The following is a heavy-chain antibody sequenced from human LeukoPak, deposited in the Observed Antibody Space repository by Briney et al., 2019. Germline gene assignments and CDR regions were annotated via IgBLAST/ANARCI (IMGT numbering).Heavy chain of an antibody. CDR3: ARVLRYCSGGNCYSGGLGCMDV. CDR2: ISSSGTTT. Sequence: PGGSLRLSCAASGFTFSSYEMNWVRQAPGKGLEWVSYISSSGTTTYYADSVKGRFTISRDNAKNSLFLQMNSLRAEDTAVYYCARVLRYCSGGNCYSGGLGCMDVWGKGTTVTISS. D-gene: IGHD2-15*01. CDR1: GFTFSSYE. J-gene: IGHJ6*03. V-gene: IGHV3-48*03.